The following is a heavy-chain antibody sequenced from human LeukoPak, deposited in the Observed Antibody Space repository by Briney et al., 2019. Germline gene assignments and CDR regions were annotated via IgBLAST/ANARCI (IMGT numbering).Heavy chain of an antibody. Sequence: GASVKVSCKASGYTFTSYGISWVRQAPGQGLEWMGWMNPNSGNTGYAQKFQGRVTMTRNTSISTAYMELSSLRSEDTAVYYCARGLFVRSFDIWGQGTMVTVSS. CDR2: MNPNSGNT. CDR1: GYTFTSYG. D-gene: IGHD3-3*01. J-gene: IGHJ3*02. V-gene: IGHV1-8*02. CDR3: ARGLFVRSFDI.